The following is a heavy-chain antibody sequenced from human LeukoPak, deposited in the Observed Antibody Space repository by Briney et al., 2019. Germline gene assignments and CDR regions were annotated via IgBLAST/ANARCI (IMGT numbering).Heavy chain of an antibody. D-gene: IGHD4-17*01. J-gene: IGHJ4*02. V-gene: IGHV3-11*01. Sequence: GGSLRLSCAASGFTFSDYYMSWIRQAPGKGLEWVSYIGSSGSPIYYADSVKGRFTISRDNARNSLYLQMNSLRAEDTAVYYCARERSGYGDYDNWGQGTLVTVS. CDR2: IGSSGSPI. CDR3: ARERSGYGDYDN. CDR1: GFTFSDYY.